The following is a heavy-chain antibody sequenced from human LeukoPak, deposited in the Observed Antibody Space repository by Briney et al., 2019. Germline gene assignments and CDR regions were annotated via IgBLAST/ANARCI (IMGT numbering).Heavy chain of an antibody. Sequence: GGSRRLSCAASGFTFSSYTMHWVRQAPGKGLEWVSHISSSSTYTNYADSVKGRFTISRDNAKNSLYLQMNSLRAEDTAVYYCARCYYGSDYGMDVWGQGTTVTVSS. CDR2: ISSSSTYT. D-gene: IGHD3-10*01. V-gene: IGHV3-21*05. CDR1: GFTFSSYT. CDR3: ARCYYGSDYGMDV. J-gene: IGHJ6*02.